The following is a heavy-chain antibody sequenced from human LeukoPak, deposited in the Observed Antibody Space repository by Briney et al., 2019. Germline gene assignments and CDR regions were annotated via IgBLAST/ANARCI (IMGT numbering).Heavy chain of an antibody. D-gene: IGHD6-6*01. V-gene: IGHV1-3*04. Sequence: ASVKVSCTASGYTFTSYAMHWVRQAPGQRLEWMGWINTGNGNTKYSQKFQGRVTITRDTSASTAYMELSSLRSEDTAVYYCARPYSSSTSYYGMDVWGQGTTVTVSS. J-gene: IGHJ6*02. CDR3: ARPYSSSTSYYGMDV. CDR1: GYTFTSYA. CDR2: INTGNGNT.